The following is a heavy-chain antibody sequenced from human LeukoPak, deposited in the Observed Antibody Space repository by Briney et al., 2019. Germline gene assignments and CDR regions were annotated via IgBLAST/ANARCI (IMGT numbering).Heavy chain of an antibody. V-gene: IGHV2-5*01. CDR1: GFSLTTTGVG. CDR3: AHSSLFSGYCTGGSCYSGPPFDY. CDR2: IYWNDDK. D-gene: IGHD2-15*01. J-gene: IGHJ4*02. Sequence: ESGPTLVKPTQTLTLTCTFSGFSLTTTGVGVAWIRQPPGKALEWLALIYWNDDKRYSPSLKTRLTIIKDTSKTQVVLIMTNMDPVDTATYYCAHSSLFSGYCTGGSCYSGPPFDYWGQGTLVTVSS.